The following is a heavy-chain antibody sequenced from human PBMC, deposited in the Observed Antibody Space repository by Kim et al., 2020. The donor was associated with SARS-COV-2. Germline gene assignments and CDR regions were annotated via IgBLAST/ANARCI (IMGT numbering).Heavy chain of an antibody. Sequence: PALKSRVTISVDTSKDQFSRKRSSVTAADTAVYYCARRGIAARPGAFDIWGQGTMVTVSS. CDR3: ARRGIAARPGAFDI. D-gene: IGHD6-6*01. V-gene: IGHV4-34*01. J-gene: IGHJ3*02.